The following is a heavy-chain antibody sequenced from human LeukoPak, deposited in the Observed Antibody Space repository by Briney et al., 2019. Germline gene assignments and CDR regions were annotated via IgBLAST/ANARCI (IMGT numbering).Heavy chain of an antibody. J-gene: IGHJ3*02. CDR1: GGSFSGYY. V-gene: IGHV4-34*01. Sequence: PSETLSLTCAVYGGSFSGYYWSWIRQPPGKGLEWVGEINHGGSTNYNPSLKSRVTISVDTSKNQCSLKLSSGTAATTDVYYCGRTCLTHIIAVARTVPDAFDMGGQDTMLTVPS. CDR3: GRTCLTHIIAVARTVPDAFDM. D-gene: IGHD6-19*01. CDR2: INHGGST.